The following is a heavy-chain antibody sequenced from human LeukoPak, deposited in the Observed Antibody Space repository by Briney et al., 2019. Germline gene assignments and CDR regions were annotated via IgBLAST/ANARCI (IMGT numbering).Heavy chain of an antibody. V-gene: IGHV1-3*01. D-gene: IGHD6-13*01. CDR1: GYTFTSYG. J-gene: IGHJ5*02. CDR3: AIRYSSSWYEGNWFDP. CDR2: INAGNGNT. Sequence: ASVKVSCKASGYTFTSYGISWVRQAPGQRLEWMGWINAGNGNTKYSQKFQGRVTITRDTSASTAYMELSSLRSEDTAVYYCAIRYSSSWYEGNWFDPWGQGTLVTVSS.